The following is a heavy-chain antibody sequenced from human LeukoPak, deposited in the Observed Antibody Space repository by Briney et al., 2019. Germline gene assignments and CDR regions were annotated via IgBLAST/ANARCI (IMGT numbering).Heavy chain of an antibody. CDR1: GYTFTRYY. CDR3: ARVRGGDYYDSSGPGAFDI. Sequence: ASVKVSCKASGYTFTRYYLHWVRQAPGQGLEWMGIINPSGGRTNNAQKFQGRVTITADESTSTAYMELSSLRSEDTAVYYCARVRGGDYYDSSGPGAFDIWGQGTMVTVSS. V-gene: IGHV1-46*01. CDR2: INPSGGRT. J-gene: IGHJ3*02. D-gene: IGHD3-22*01.